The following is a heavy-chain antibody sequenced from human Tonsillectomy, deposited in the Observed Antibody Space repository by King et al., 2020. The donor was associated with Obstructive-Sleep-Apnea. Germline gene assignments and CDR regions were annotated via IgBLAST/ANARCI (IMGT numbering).Heavy chain of an antibody. CDR2: IDPYTGGT. D-gene: IGHD3-16*01. J-gene: IGHJ4*02. CDR3: ARDSGGSFGGY. Sequence: VQLVESGAEVKKPGASVKVSCKASGYTFTGDYMYWVRQAPGQGLEWMGWIDPYTGGTNYAQKFQGRVTMTRDTSINRAYMELSGLTSDDTAVYYCARDSGGSFGGYWGQGTLVTVSS. V-gene: IGHV1-2*02. CDR1: GYTFTGDY.